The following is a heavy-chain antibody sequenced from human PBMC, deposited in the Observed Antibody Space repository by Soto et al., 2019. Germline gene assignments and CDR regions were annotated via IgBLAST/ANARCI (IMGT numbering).Heavy chain of an antibody. J-gene: IGHJ3*02. Sequence: QLHLVQSGAVVKKPGASVTVSCSASGYPVTAYYMHWVRQAPGRGLEWMGGINPATGAAKYTQTFQVRVPVTRDTSTSTVFMKLGGLTSEDPVVFYCARGGGVGVAGSAAFDMWGQGTLVTVSS. V-gene: IGHV1-2*05. CDR3: ARGGGVGVAGSAAFDM. D-gene: IGHD3-3*01. CDR1: GYPVTAYY. CDR2: INPATGAA.